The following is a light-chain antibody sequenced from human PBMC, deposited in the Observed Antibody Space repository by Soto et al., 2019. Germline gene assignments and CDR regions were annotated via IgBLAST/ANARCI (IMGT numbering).Light chain of an antibody. Sequence: EIVLTQSPGTLSMSPGERATLSCRASQSVRSYLAWYQQKPGQTPRLLIYDASNRATGIPARFSGSGSGTDFTLTISSLEPEDFAIYYCQQRSNWPPITFGQGTRLEN. V-gene: IGKV3-11*01. J-gene: IGKJ5*01. CDR3: QQRSNWPPIT. CDR1: QSVRSY. CDR2: DAS.